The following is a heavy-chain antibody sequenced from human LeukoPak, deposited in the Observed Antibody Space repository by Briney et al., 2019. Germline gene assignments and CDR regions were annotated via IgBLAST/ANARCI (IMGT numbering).Heavy chain of an antibody. Sequence: ASVKVSCKASGYTFNTFGITWVRQAPGQGLEWLGWIAVYNGDTNYAQKFQGRVTMTMDLSISTAYMELSSLRSEDTAVYYCARRSDDYDSSAYYHWGQGTLVTVSS. CDR2: IAVYNGDT. J-gene: IGHJ4*02. CDR3: ARRSDDYDSSAYYH. CDR1: GYTFNTFG. D-gene: IGHD3-22*01. V-gene: IGHV1-18*01.